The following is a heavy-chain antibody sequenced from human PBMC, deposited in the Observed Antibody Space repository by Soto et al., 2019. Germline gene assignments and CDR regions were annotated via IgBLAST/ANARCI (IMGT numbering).Heavy chain of an antibody. V-gene: IGHV4-31*03. CDR1: GGSISSGGYY. CDR3: AVSRDGYSMDV. D-gene: IGHD2-2*01. J-gene: IGHJ6*02. CDR2: IYYSGGT. Sequence: PSETLSLTCTVSGGSISSGGYYWSWIRQHPWKGLEWIGYIYYSGGTYYNPSLKSRVTISVDTSKDQFSLKLSSVTAADTAVYYCAVSRDGYSMDVWGQGTTVTVSS.